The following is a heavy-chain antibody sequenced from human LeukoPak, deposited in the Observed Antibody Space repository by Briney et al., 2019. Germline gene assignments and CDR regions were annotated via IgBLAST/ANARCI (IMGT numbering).Heavy chain of an antibody. CDR1: GFSISSGFY. CDR2: IHGGGTT. CDR3: ARADLLTYYDILTGYYRSPDWYFDL. D-gene: IGHD3-9*01. J-gene: IGHJ2*01. Sequence: SETLSLTCTVSGFSISSGFYWGWIRQPPGKGLEWIGTIHGGGTTNYNPSLKSRLTVSVDTSKNQFSLKLSSVTAADTAVYYCARADLLTYYDILTGYYRSPDWYFDLWGRGTLVTVSS. V-gene: IGHV4-38-2*02.